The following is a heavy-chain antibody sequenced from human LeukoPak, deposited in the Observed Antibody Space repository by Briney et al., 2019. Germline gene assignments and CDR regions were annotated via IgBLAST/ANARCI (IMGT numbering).Heavy chain of an antibody. J-gene: IGHJ3*01. D-gene: IGHD3-16*01. CDR3: AKLLSGSYVIFDAFNV. CDR2: IKSKTDGGTT. Sequence: GGSLRLSCAASGFTFSSYAMGWVRQAPGKGLEWVGRIKSKTDGGTTDYAAPVKGRFTISRDDSKNTLYLQMNSLRVEDTAVYYCAKLLSGSYVIFDAFNVWGQGTMVTVSS. V-gene: IGHV3-15*01. CDR1: GFTFSSYA.